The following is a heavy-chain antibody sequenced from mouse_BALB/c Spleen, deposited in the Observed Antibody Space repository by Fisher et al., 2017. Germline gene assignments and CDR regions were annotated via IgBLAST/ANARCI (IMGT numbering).Heavy chain of an antibody. D-gene: IGHD4-1*01. V-gene: IGHV1-9*01. Sequence: KFKGKATFTADTSSNTAYLQLSSLTSEDTAVYYCARVVLGRWYFDVWGAGTTVTVSS. CDR3: ARVVLGRWYFDV. J-gene: IGHJ1*01.